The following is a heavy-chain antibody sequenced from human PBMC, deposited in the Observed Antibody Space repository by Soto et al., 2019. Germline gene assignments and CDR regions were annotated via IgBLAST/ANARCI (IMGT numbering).Heavy chain of an antibody. D-gene: IGHD3-3*01. J-gene: IGHJ4*02. CDR2: IKQDGSES. V-gene: IGHV3-7*01. CDR3: ARAPTDRLRFLEWLLSRYFDY. Sequence: GGSLRLSCAASGFTFSNYWMSWVRQAPGKGLEWVANIKQDGSESNYADSVKGRFTISRDNAENSLYLQMTSLRAEDTAVYYCARAPTDRLRFLEWLLSRYFDYWGQGTLVTVSS. CDR1: GFTFSNYW.